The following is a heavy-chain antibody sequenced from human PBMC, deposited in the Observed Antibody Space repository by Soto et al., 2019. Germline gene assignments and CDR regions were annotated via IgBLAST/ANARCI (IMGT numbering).Heavy chain of an antibody. V-gene: IGHV4-59*01. D-gene: IGHD3-22*01. CDR1: GGSISSYY. Sequence: SETLSLTCTVSGGSISSYYWSWIRQPPGKGLEWIGYIYYSGSTIYNPSLKSRVTISVDTSKNQFSLKLSSVTAADTAVYYCARVGKITMIVVAHDAFDIWGQGTMVTVSS. CDR3: ARVGKITMIVVAHDAFDI. J-gene: IGHJ3*02. CDR2: IYYSGST.